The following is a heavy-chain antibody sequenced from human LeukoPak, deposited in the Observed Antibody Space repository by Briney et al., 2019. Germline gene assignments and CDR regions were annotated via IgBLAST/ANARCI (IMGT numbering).Heavy chain of an antibody. Sequence: PGGSLRLSCVASGFTFNSYWMSWVRQAPGKGLEWVAVISYDGSNKYYADSVKGRFTISRDNSKNTLYLQMNSLRAEDTAVYYCAKTYCSGGSCYVTDYWGQGTLVTVSS. CDR1: GFTFNSYW. CDR2: ISYDGSNK. V-gene: IGHV3-30*18. J-gene: IGHJ4*02. CDR3: AKTYCSGGSCYVTDY. D-gene: IGHD2-15*01.